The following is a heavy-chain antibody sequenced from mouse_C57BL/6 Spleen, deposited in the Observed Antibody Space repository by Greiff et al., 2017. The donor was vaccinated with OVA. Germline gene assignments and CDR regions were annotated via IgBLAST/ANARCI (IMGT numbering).Heavy chain of an antibody. Sequence: EVMLVESGGGLVKPGGSLKLSCAASGFTFSDYGMHWVRQAPEKGLEWVAYISSGSSTIYYADTVKGRFTISRDNAKNTLFLQMTSLGSEDTAMYCCARNGYYAMDYWGQGTSVTVSS. V-gene: IGHV5-17*01. CDR1: GFTFSDYG. CDR2: ISSGSSTI. CDR3: ARNGYYAMDY. J-gene: IGHJ4*01.